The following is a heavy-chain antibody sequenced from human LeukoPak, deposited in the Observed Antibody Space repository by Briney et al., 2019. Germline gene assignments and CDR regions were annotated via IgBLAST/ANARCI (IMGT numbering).Heavy chain of an antibody. Sequence: SETLSLTCAVYGGSFSGYYWSWIRQPPGKGLEWIGEINHSGSTNYNPSLKSRVTISVDTSKNQFSLKLSSVTAADTAVYYCARRGIHAGIGEAWFDPWGQGTLVTVPS. CDR3: ARRGIHAGIGEAWFDP. D-gene: IGHD3-10*01. CDR1: GGSFSGYY. J-gene: IGHJ5*02. V-gene: IGHV4-34*01. CDR2: INHSGST.